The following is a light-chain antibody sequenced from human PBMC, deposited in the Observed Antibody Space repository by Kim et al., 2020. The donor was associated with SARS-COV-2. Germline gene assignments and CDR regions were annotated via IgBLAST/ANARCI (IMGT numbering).Light chain of an antibody. Sequence: ATINCKSSQSVLYSSNNKNYLAWYQQKPGQPPKLLIYWASTRESGVPDRFSGSGSGTDFTLTISSLQAEDVAVYYCQQYYITPLTFGGGTKVDI. CDR3: QQYYITPLT. CDR2: WAS. V-gene: IGKV4-1*01. J-gene: IGKJ4*01. CDR1: QSVLYSSNNKNY.